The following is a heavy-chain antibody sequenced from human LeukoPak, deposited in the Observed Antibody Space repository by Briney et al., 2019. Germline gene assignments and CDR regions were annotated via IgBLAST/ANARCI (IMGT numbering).Heavy chain of an antibody. V-gene: IGHV4-59*08. CDR1: GGSISSYY. J-gene: IGHJ6*02. D-gene: IGHD3-22*01. Sequence: PSETLSLTCTVSGGSISSYYWSWVRQPPGKGLEWIGYIYYSGSTNYNPSHKSRVTISVDTSKNQFSLKLSSVTAADTAVYYCARLGGSGYYPLYGMDVWGQGTTVTVSS. CDR2: IYYSGST. CDR3: ARLGGSGYYPLYGMDV.